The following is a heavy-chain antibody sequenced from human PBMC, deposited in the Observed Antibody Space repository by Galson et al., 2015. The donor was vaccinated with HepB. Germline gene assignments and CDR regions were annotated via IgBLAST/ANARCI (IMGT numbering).Heavy chain of an antibody. CDR1: GYTFTEYH. J-gene: IGHJ5*02. D-gene: IGHD1-26*01. V-gene: IGHV1-2*02. Sequence: SVKVSCKASGYTFTEYHIHWVRQAPGQGLEWMGCINPNTGDTKYAQRFQGRVTLTKDTSINTAYMELNSLNSDDTAVYYCARVGGSGLFFFDPWGQGSLVTVSS. CDR2: INPNTGDT. CDR3: ARVGGSGLFFFDP.